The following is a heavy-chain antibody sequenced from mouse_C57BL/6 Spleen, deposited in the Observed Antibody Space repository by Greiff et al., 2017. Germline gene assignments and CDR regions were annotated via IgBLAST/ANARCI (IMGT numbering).Heavy chain of an antibody. D-gene: IGHD1-1*01. J-gene: IGHJ4*01. CDR3: ARATTVVAPYAMDY. V-gene: IGHV5-17*01. CDR1: GFTFSDYG. Sequence: DVKLVESGGGLVKPGGSLKLSCAASGFTFSDYGMHWVRQAPEKGLEWVAYISSGSSTIYYADTVKGRFTISRDNAKNTLFLQMTSLRSEDTAMYYCARATTVVAPYAMDYWGQGTSVTVSS. CDR2: ISSGSSTI.